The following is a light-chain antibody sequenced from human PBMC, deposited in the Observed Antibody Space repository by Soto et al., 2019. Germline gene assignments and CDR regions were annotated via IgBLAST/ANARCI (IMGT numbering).Light chain of an antibody. J-gene: IGKJ3*01. CDR1: QSVSRS. CDR3: QQYGSSTPVT. CDR2: RAS. V-gene: IGKV3-20*01. Sequence: EILLTQSPGTLSLSPGERVIISCRASQSVSRSLAWYQQKPGQAPRLLIYRASTRATGIPDRFSGSGSGTDFTLTIRRLEPEYFAGNYCQQYGSSTPVTFGPGTKVDIK.